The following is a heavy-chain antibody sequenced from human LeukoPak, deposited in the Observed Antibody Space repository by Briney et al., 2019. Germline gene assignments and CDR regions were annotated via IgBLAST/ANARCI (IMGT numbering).Heavy chain of an antibody. V-gene: IGHV3-23*01. CDR1: GFTFSSYA. Sequence: PGRSLRLSCAASGFTFSSYAMSWVRQAPGKGLEWVSTISGTGGNTYYADSVKGRFTISRDNSRNTLYLQMNSLRVEDTAVYYCAKDLLPSGYGDPGDQYFQHWGQGTLVTASS. CDR2: ISGTGGNT. D-gene: IGHD4-17*01. J-gene: IGHJ1*01. CDR3: AKDLLPSGYGDPGDQYFQH.